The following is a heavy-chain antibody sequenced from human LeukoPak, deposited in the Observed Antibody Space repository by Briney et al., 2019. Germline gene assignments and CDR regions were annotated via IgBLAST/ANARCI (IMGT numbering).Heavy chain of an antibody. Sequence: ASVKVSCKASGYTFTGYYMHWVRQAPGQGLEWMGWINPNSGGKNYAQKFQGRVTMTRDTSISTAYMELSRLRSDDTAVYYCARDLTYYYDSSGYTADYWGQGTLVTVSS. J-gene: IGHJ4*02. CDR1: GYTFTGYY. D-gene: IGHD3-22*01. CDR3: ARDLTYYYDSSGYTADY. V-gene: IGHV1-2*02. CDR2: INPNSGGK.